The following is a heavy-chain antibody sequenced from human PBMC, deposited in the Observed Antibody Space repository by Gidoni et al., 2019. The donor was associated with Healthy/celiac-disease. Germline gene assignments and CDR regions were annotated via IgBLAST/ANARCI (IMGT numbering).Heavy chain of an antibody. Sequence: EVQLVESGGGLVKPGGSLRLSCSASGFPFSSSSMNWVRQAPGKGLEWVSSISSSSSYIYYADSVKGRFTISRDNAKNSLYLQMNSLRAEDTAVYYCARDTADRNWFDPWGQGTLVTVSS. CDR1: GFPFSSSS. D-gene: IGHD4-17*01. CDR3: ARDTADRNWFDP. CDR2: ISSSSSYI. V-gene: IGHV3-21*01. J-gene: IGHJ5*02.